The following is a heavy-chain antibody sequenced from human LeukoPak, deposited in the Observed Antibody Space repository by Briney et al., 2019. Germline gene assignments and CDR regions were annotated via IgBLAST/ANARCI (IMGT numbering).Heavy chain of an antibody. CDR1: GGSFSGYY. D-gene: IGHD6-13*01. CDR3: ARFFAGYSSSWLLTHTKGAFDI. V-gene: IGHV4-34*01. Sequence: SETLSLTCAVYGGSFSGYYWSWIRQPPGRGLEWIGEINHSGSTNYNPSLKSRVTISVDTSKNQFSLKLSSVTAADTAAYYCARFFAGYSSSWLLTHTKGAFDIWGQGTMVTVSS. CDR2: INHSGST. J-gene: IGHJ3*02.